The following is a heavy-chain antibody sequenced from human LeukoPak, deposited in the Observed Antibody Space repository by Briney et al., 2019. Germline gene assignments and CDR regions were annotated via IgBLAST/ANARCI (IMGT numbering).Heavy chain of an antibody. V-gene: IGHV4-59*01. J-gene: IGHJ5*02. CDR1: GGSISSYY. D-gene: IGHD3-3*01. CDR2: IYYSGST. CDR3: ARVLDQPVFGATNWFDP. Sequence: PSETLSLTCTVSGGSISSYYWSWLRQPPGKGLEWIGYIYYSGSTNYNPSLKSRVTISVDTSRNQFSLKLSSVTAADTAVYYCARVLDQPVFGATNWFDPWGQGTLVTVSS.